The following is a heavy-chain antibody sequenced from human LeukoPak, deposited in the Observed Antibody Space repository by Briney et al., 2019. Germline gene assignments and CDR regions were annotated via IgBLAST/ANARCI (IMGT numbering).Heavy chain of an antibody. CDR2: ISSSRSIM. CDR1: GFTFSTYG. V-gene: IGHV3-48*01. J-gene: IGHJ4*02. Sequence: GSLRLSCVASGFTFSTYGMSWVRQAPGKGQEWVSYISSSRSIMYYADSVKGRFTISRDNAKNSLYLQMNILRAEDTAVYYCARTWGNYHPFDYWGQGSLVTVSS. D-gene: IGHD1-7*01. CDR3: ARTWGNYHPFDY.